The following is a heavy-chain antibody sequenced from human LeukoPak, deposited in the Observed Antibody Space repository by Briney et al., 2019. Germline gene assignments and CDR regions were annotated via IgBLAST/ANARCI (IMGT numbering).Heavy chain of an antibody. J-gene: IGHJ5*02. D-gene: IGHD6-19*01. CDR3: AREYSSGWFQYNWFDP. V-gene: IGHV4-34*01. Sequence: PSETLSLTCAVYGGSFSGYYWSWIRQPPGEGLEWIGEINHSGSTNYNPSLKSRVTISVDTSKNQFSLKLSSVTAAGTAVYYCAREYSSGWFQYNWFDPWGQGTLVTVSS. CDR2: INHSGST. CDR1: GGSFSGYY.